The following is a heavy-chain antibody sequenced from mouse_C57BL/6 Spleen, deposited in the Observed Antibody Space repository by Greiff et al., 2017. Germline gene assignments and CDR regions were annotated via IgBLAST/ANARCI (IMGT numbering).Heavy chain of an antibody. CDR1: GYSFTDYN. V-gene: IGHV1-39*01. CDR2: INPNYGTT. D-gene: IGHD2-4*01. Sequence: QLQESGPELVKPGASVKISCKASGYSFTDYNMNWVKQSNGKSLEWIGVINPNYGTTSYNQKFKGKATLTVDQSSSTAYMQLNSLTSEDSAVYYCARSYDYDVYYAMDYWGQGTSVTVSS. CDR3: ARSYDYDVYYAMDY. J-gene: IGHJ4*01.